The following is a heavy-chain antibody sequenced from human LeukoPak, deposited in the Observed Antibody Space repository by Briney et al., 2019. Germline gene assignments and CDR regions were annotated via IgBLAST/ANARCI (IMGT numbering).Heavy chain of an antibody. Sequence: SETLSLTCTVSGGSISSGGYYWSWIRQHPGKGLEWIGYIYYSGGTYYNPPLKSRVTISVDTSKNQFSLKLSSVTAADTAVYYCARDKPYSSGSYIDYWGQGTLVTVSS. CDR3: ARDKPYSSGSYIDY. CDR2: IYYSGGT. D-gene: IGHD3-10*01. V-gene: IGHV4-31*03. CDR1: GGSISSGGYY. J-gene: IGHJ4*02.